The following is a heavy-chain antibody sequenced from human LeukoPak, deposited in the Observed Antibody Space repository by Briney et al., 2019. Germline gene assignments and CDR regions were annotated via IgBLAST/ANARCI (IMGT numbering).Heavy chain of an antibody. CDR1: GGSISSYY. CDR3: ATHPMGDAFDI. D-gene: IGHD3-10*01. V-gene: IGHV4-4*09. J-gene: IGHJ3*02. CDR2: IYTSGST. Sequence: SETLSLTCTVSGGSISSYYWSWIRQPPGKGLEWIGYIYTSGSTNYNPSLKSRVTISVDTSENQFSLKLSSVTAADTAVYYCATHPMGDAFDIWGQGTMVTVSS.